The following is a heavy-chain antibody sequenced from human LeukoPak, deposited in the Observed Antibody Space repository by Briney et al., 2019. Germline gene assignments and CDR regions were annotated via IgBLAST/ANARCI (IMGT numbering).Heavy chain of an antibody. D-gene: IGHD3-22*01. Sequence: GGSLRLSCAASGFTFSSYAMSWVRQAPGKGLEWVSAISGSGGSTYYADSVKGRFTISRDNSKNTLYLQMNSLRAEDTAVYYCAKDSSGPYYYYMDVWGKGTTVTVSS. CDR3: AKDSSGPYYYYMDV. V-gene: IGHV3-23*01. J-gene: IGHJ6*03. CDR2: ISGSGGST. CDR1: GFTFSSYA.